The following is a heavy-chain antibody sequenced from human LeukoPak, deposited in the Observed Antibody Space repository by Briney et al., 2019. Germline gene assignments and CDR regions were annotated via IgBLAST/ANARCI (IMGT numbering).Heavy chain of an antibody. CDR3: AAADPIVGAHGPFDP. CDR2: IIPIFGTA. V-gene: IGHV1-69*06. Sequence: ASVKVSCKASGGTFSSHAISWVRQAPGQGLEWMGGIIPIFGTANYAQKFQGRVTITADKSTSTAYMELSSLRSEDTAVYYCAAADPIVGAHGPFDPWGQGTLVTVSS. J-gene: IGHJ5*02. CDR1: GGTFSSHA. D-gene: IGHD1-26*01.